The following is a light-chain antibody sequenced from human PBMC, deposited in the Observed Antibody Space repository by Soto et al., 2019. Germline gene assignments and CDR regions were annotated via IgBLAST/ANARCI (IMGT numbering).Light chain of an antibody. CDR1: SSDVGDFDC. CDR3: LLYYGAAVV. Sequence: QSALTQPASVSGSPGQSITISCTGTSSDVGDFDCVSWYQQHPGKAPKLMIYEVSDRPSGVSNRFSGSKSGDTASLTISGLQAEDEADYYCLLYYGAAVVFGGGTKLTVL. V-gene: IGLV2-14*01. CDR2: EVS. J-gene: IGLJ2*01.